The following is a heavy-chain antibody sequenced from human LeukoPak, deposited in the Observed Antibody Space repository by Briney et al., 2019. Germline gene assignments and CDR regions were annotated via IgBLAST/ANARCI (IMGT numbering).Heavy chain of an antibody. J-gene: IGHJ3*02. V-gene: IGHV3-9*01. CDR2: ISWNSGSI. CDR1: GFTFDDYA. D-gene: IGHD6-19*01. Sequence: GGSLRLSCAASGFTFDDYAMHWVRQAPGKGLEWVSGISWNSGSIGYADSVKGRFTISRDNSKNTLYLQMNSLRAEDTAVYYCANDKRGQWLPHDAFDIWGQGTMVTVS. CDR3: ANDKRGQWLPHDAFDI.